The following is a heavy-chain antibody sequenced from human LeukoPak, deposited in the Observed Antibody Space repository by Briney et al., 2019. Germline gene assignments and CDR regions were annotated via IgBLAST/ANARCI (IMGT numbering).Heavy chain of an antibody. V-gene: IGHV4-59*01. CDR3: ARVRNSYAPQGYYFDY. D-gene: IGHD5-18*01. Sequence: SETLSLTCTVSGGSISSYYWSWIRQPPGKGLEWIGYIYYSGSTNYNPSPKSRVTISVDTSKNQFSLKLSSVTAADTAVYYCARVRNSYAPQGYYFDYWGQGTLVTVSS. CDR1: GGSISSYY. J-gene: IGHJ4*02. CDR2: IYYSGST.